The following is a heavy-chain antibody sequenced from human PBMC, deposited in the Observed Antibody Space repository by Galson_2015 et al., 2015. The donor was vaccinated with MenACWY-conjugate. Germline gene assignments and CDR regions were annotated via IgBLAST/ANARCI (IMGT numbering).Heavy chain of an antibody. CDR3: ARDHYDSSGYSDWFDP. D-gene: IGHD3-22*01. J-gene: IGHJ5*02. CDR2: ISSSSYI. V-gene: IGHV3-21*01. CDR1: GFTFSSYS. Sequence: SLRLSCAASGFTFSSYSMNWVRQAPGKGLEWVSSISSSSYIYYADSVKGRFTISRDNAKNSLYLQMNSLRAEDTAVYYCARDHYDSSGYSDWFDPWGQGTLVTVSS.